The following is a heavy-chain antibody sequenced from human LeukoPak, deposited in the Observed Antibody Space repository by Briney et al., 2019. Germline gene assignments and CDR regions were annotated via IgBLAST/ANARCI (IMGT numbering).Heavy chain of an antibody. Sequence: ASVKVSCKASGFTFTSSAVQWVRQARGQRLEWIGWIVVGSGNTNYAQKFQERVTITRDMSTSTAYMELSSLRSEDTAVYYCARPAVPASVDAFDIWGQGTMVTVSS. CDR3: ARPAVPASVDAFDI. D-gene: IGHD2-2*01. CDR2: IVVGSGNT. CDR1: GFTFTSSA. V-gene: IGHV1-58*01. J-gene: IGHJ3*02.